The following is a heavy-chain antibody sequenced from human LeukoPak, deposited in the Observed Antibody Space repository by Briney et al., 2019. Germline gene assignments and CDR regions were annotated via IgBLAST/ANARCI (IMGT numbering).Heavy chain of an antibody. J-gene: IGHJ4*02. CDR3: ARRALTGYYID. Sequence: PGGSLRLSCAASGFTFSSYAMSWVRQAPGKGLEWVSVIYSGGSTYYADSVKGRFTISRDNSKNTLYLQMNSLRAEDTAVYYCARRALTGYYIDWGQGTLVTVSS. D-gene: IGHD3-9*01. V-gene: IGHV3-53*01. CDR1: GFTFSSYA. CDR2: IYSGGST.